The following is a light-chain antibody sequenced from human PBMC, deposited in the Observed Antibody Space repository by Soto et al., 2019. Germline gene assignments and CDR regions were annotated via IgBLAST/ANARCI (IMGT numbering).Light chain of an antibody. Sequence: QSVLTQPASVSGSPGQSIPISCTGTSSDVGGYNFVSWYQQHPGKAPKLMIYEVSNRPSGVSNRFSGSKSGNTASLTISGLQAEDEADYYCSSYTSINTWVFGGGTKLTVL. V-gene: IGLV2-14*01. J-gene: IGLJ3*02. CDR3: SSYTSINTWV. CDR1: SSDVGGYNF. CDR2: EVS.